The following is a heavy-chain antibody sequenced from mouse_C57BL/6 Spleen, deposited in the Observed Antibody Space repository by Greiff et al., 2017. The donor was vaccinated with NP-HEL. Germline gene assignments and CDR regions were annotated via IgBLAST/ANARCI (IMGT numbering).Heavy chain of an antibody. J-gene: IGHJ3*01. CDR2: IYPGDGDT. Sequence: QVQLQQSGAELVKPGASVKISCKASGYAFSSYWMNWVKQRPGKGLEWIGQIYPGDGDTNYNGKFKGKATLTADKSSSTAYMQLSSLTSEDSAVYFCASPPLDGYCRAWFAYWGQGTLVTVSA. CDR1: GYAFSSYW. CDR3: ASPPLDGYCRAWFAY. V-gene: IGHV1-80*01. D-gene: IGHD2-3*01.